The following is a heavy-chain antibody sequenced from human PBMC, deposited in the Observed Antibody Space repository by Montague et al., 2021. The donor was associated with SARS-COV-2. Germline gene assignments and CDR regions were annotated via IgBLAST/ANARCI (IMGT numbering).Heavy chain of an antibody. CDR3: AKDHPVYDTSGYYHYGASDI. CDR1: GFTFSSYA. Sequence: SLRLSCAASGFTFSSYAMSWVRQAPGKGLEWVSTVSGSTTNTFYADSVKGRFTISRDNSKNTLYLQMNSQRVEDSAVYYCAKDHPVYDTSGYYHYGASDIWGQGTMVTVSS. J-gene: IGHJ3*02. V-gene: IGHV3-23*01. D-gene: IGHD3-22*01. CDR2: VSGSTTNT.